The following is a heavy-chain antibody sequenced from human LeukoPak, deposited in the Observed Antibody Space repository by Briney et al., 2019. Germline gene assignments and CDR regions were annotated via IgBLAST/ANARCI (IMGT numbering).Heavy chain of an antibody. CDR3: ARRVNYYGMEV. D-gene: IGHD4-11*01. CDR2: ISSSGSTI. Sequence: GGSLRLSCAASGFTFSDYYMSWVRQAPGEGLEWVSYISSSGSTIYYADSVKGRFTISRDKAKNSLYLQMNSLRAEGTAVYYCARRVNYYGMEVWGEGPTVTVSS. CDR1: GFTFSDYY. J-gene: IGHJ6*04. V-gene: IGHV3-11*01.